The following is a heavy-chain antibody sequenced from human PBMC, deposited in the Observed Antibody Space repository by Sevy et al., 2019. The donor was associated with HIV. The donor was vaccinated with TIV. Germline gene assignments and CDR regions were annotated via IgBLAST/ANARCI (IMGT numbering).Heavy chain of an antibody. CDR3: AKDKGNYYDSSGYYYGSLAGAFDI. Sequence: GGSLRPSCAASGFTFDDYAMHWVRQAPGKGLEWVSGISWNSGSIGYADSVKGRFTISRDNAKNSLYLQMNSLRAEDTALYYCAKDKGNYYDSSGYYYGSLAGAFDIWGQGTMVTVSS. V-gene: IGHV3-9*01. CDR1: GFTFDDYA. D-gene: IGHD3-22*01. J-gene: IGHJ3*02. CDR2: ISWNSGSI.